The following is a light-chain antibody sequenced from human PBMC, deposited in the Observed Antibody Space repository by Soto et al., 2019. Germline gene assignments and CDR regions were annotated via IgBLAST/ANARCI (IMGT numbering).Light chain of an antibody. CDR2: GAS. CDR3: QQYNDWPPVT. CDR1: QSVSGN. J-gene: IGKJ4*01. Sequence: ERVMTQSPATLSVSPGDRATLSCRASQSVSGNLAWYQQKPGPAPRLLIYGASTRATGLTARFSGSGSGTEFTLTISSLQAEDFAVYYCQQYNDWPPVTFGGGTKVEIK. V-gene: IGKV3-15*01.